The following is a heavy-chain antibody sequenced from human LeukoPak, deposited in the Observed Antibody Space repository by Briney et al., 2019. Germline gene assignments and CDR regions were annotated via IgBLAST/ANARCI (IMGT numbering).Heavy chain of an antibody. Sequence: GGSLRLSCAASGSTFSSYGMHWVRQAPGKGLEWVAFIRYDGVNKYYADSVKGRFTISRDNSYNTLYLQMNSLTAGDTAVYFCAKYTSTSLSRYFYFMDVWGKGTTVTVSS. CDR1: GSTFSSYG. D-gene: IGHD2-2*01. V-gene: IGHV3-30*02. J-gene: IGHJ6*03. CDR3: AKYTSTSLSRYFYFMDV. CDR2: IRYDGVNK.